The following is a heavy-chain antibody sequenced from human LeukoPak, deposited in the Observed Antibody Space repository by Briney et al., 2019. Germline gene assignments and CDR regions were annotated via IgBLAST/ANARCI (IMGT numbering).Heavy chain of an antibody. J-gene: IGHJ4*02. Sequence: GGSLRLSCAASGFTFSSYSMNWVRQAPGKGLEWVSYISSSGNAIYYADSVKGRFTISRDNAKNSLYLQMNSLRAEDTAVYYCAREFDYWGQGTLVTVSS. CDR3: AREFDY. V-gene: IGHV3-48*04. CDR1: GFTFSSYS. CDR2: ISSSGNAI.